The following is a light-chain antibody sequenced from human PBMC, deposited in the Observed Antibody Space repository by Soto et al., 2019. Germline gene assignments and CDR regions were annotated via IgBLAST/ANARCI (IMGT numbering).Light chain of an antibody. J-gene: IGKJ1*01. CDR3: QQYNGYSTWT. V-gene: IGKV1-5*01. Sequence: DIQMTQSPSTLSASVGDRVTITCRASQSISTYLAWYQQKPGKAPKVLIWNAYTLHRGVSSRFSGSGSGTEFTLTISSLQPDDFATYYCQQYNGYSTWTFGQGTEVEIK. CDR2: NAY. CDR1: QSISTY.